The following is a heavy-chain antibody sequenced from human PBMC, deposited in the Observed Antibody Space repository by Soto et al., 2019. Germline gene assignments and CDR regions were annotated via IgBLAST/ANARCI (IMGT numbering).Heavy chain of an antibody. Sequence: QVQLQESGPGLVKPSETLSLTCTVSGDFISNFYWSWIRQPAGKGLQSLGRISASGRSNYNPNLQSRVAMSLDTSKNQFSLRLTSLSAADTAVYFCARGMGLYFDLWGGGTLVTVFS. J-gene: IGHJ2*01. CDR1: GDFISNFY. CDR2: ISASGRS. CDR3: ARGMGLYFDL. D-gene: IGHD2-8*01. V-gene: IGHV4-4*07.